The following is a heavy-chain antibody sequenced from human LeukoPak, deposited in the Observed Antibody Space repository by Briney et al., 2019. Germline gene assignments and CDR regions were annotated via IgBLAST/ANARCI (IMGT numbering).Heavy chain of an antibody. CDR2: INHSGST. D-gene: IGHD1-26*01. CDR3: ARRWELLRPFDY. V-gene: IGHV4-34*01. Sequence: PSETLSLTCAVYGGSFSGYYWSWIRHPPGKGLEWIGEINHSGSTNYNPSLKSRVTISVDTSKNQFSLKLSSVIAADTAVYYCARRWELLRPFDYWGQGTLVTVSS. J-gene: IGHJ4*02. CDR1: GGSFSGYY.